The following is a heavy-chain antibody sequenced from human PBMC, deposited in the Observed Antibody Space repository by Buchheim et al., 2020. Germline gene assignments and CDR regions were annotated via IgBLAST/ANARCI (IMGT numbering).Heavy chain of an antibody. CDR1: GYTFTSYY. Sequence: QVQLVQSGAEVKKPGASVKVSCKASGYTFTSYYMHWVRQAPGQGLEWIGIINPSGGRTSYAQKFQGRVTMTRDTSTSTGYMELSSLRSEDTAVYYCARVGDRGYYDSSGYYKTHNWFDPWGQGTL. D-gene: IGHD3-22*01. CDR3: ARVGDRGYYDSSGYYKTHNWFDP. CDR2: INPSGGRT. V-gene: IGHV1-46*03. J-gene: IGHJ5*02.